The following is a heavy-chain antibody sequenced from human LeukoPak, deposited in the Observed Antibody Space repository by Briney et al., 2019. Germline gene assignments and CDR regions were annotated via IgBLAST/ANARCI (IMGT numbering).Heavy chain of an antibody. V-gene: IGHV1-2*04. Sequence: PGPSVKVSCKASGYTFTGYYMHWVRQAPGQGLEWMGWINPNSGGTNYAQKFQGWVTMTRDTSISTAYMELSRLRSDDTAVYYCARAEAGDDILTGYYIGDGMDVWGQGTTVTVSS. CDR1: GYTFTGYY. CDR3: ARAEAGDDILTGYYIGDGMDV. CDR2: INPNSGGT. J-gene: IGHJ6*02. D-gene: IGHD3-9*01.